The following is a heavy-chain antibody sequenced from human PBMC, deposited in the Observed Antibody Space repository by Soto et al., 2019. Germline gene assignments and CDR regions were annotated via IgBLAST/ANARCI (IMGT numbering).Heavy chain of an antibody. CDR1: GYSFTSYW. Sequence: GESLKISCKGSGYSFTSYWIGWVRQMPGKGLEWMGIIYPGDSDTRYSPSFQGQVTISADKSISTAYLQWSSLKASDTAMYYCARGGVGYYYDIVGLQFLDIWGQGTMVTVSS. D-gene: IGHD3-22*01. J-gene: IGHJ3*02. CDR2: IYPGDSDT. V-gene: IGHV5-51*01. CDR3: ARGGVGYYYDIVGLQFLDI.